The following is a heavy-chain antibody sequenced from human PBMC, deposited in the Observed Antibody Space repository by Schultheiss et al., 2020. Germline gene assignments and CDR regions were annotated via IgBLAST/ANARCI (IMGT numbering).Heavy chain of an antibody. Sequence: SETLSLTCTVSGGSISSGGYSWSWIRQPPGKGLEWIGYIYYSGSTNYNPSLKSRVTISVDTSRNQFSLRLSSVTAADTAVYYCARDRGSYPVYHYYGMDVWGQGTTVTVSS. D-gene: IGHD1-26*01. CDR2: IYYSGST. V-gene: IGHV4-61*08. CDR1: GGSISSGGYS. CDR3: ARDRGSYPVYHYYGMDV. J-gene: IGHJ6*02.